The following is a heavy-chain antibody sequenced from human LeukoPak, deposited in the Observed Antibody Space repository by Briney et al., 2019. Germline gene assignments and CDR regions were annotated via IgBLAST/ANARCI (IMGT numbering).Heavy chain of an antibody. CDR2: ISPYNGDT. CDR3: ARDLFDHYDSSAYYIDAFDL. J-gene: IGHJ3*01. Sequence: ASVKVSCKASGYPFTVYYIHSVRQAPGQGLEWMGWISPYNGDTKYAQKFQGRVTMIMDTSITTAYMELSRLMSDDTAVYYCARDLFDHYDSSAYYIDAFDLWGQGTMVTVSS. D-gene: IGHD3-22*01. CDR1: GYPFTVYY. V-gene: IGHV1-2*02.